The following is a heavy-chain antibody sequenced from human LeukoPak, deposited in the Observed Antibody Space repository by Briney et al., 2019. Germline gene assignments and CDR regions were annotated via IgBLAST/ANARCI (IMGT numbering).Heavy chain of an antibody. D-gene: IGHD3-10*01. Sequence: GGSLRLSCVASGITFSSYAMHWVRQAPGKGLEWVAVISYDGSNKYYADSVKGRFTISRDNSKNTLYLQMNSLRAEDTAVYYCARDLRLLWFGELSYWGQGTLVTVSS. CDR1: GITFSSYA. CDR2: ISYDGSNK. J-gene: IGHJ4*02. V-gene: IGHV3-30-3*01. CDR3: ARDLRLLWFGELSY.